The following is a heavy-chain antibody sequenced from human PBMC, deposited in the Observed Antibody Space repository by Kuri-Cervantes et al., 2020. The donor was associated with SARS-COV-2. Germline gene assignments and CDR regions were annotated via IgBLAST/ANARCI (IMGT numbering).Heavy chain of an antibody. CDR1: GGSFSGYY. D-gene: IGHD2-2*01. CDR2: INHSGST. CDR3: ASTPGYCSSTSCYFDYYYYMDV. V-gene: IGHV4-34*01. J-gene: IGHJ6*03. Sequence: SETLSVTCAVYGGSFSGYYWSWIRQPPGKGLEWIGEINHSGSTNYNPSLKSRVTISVDTSKNQFSLKLSSVTAADTAVYYCASTPGYCSSTSCYFDYYYYMDVWGKGTTVTVSS.